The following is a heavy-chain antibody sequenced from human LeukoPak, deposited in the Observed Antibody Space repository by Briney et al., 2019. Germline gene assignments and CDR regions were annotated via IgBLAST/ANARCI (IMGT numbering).Heavy chain of an antibody. Sequence: PSETLSLTCAVYGGSFSGYYWSWIRQPPGKGLEWIGEINHSGSTNYNPSLKSRVTISVDTSKNQFSLKLSSVTAADTAVYYCARLGGYSGYDYPHFDYWGQGTLVTVSS. D-gene: IGHD5-12*01. CDR3: ARLGGYSGYDYPHFDY. CDR2: INHSGST. CDR1: GGSFSGYY. V-gene: IGHV4-34*01. J-gene: IGHJ4*02.